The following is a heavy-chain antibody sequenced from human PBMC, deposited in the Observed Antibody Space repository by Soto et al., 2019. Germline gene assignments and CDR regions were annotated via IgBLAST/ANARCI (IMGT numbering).Heavy chain of an antibody. CDR2: IYYSGST. D-gene: IGHD1-26*01. CDR1: GGSISSYY. Sequence: SETLSLTCTVSGGSISSYYWSWIRQPPGKGLEWIGYIYYSGSTNYNPSLKSRVTISVDTSKNQFSLKLSSVTAADTAVYYCARAVGSYFNYYYGMDVWGQGTTVTVSS. J-gene: IGHJ6*02. V-gene: IGHV4-59*01. CDR3: ARAVGSYFNYYYGMDV.